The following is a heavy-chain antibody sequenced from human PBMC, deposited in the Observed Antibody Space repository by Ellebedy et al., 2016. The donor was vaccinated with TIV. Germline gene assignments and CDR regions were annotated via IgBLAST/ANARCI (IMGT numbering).Heavy chain of an antibody. V-gene: IGHV4-59*12. CDR2: IYYSGST. CDR1: GGSISSYY. J-gene: IGHJ3*02. Sequence: MPSETLSLTCTVSGGSISSYYWSWIRQPPGKGLEWIGYIYYSGSTNYNPSLKSRVTISVDTSKNQFSLKLSSVTAADTAVYYCSKSRKGDAFDIWGQGTMVTVSS. CDR3: SKSRKGDAFDI.